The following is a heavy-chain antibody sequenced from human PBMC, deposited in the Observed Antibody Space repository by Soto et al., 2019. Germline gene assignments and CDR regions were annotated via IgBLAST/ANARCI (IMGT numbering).Heavy chain of an antibody. CDR3: AKGPHSASGYYYLDV. Sequence: PGGSLRLSCAASGFTFISYAMSWVRQAPGKGLEWVSAISGSGGSTYYADSVKGRFTISRDNSKNTLYLQMNSLRAEDTAVYYCAKGPHSASGYYYLDVWGKGTTVTVSS. V-gene: IGHV3-23*01. D-gene: IGHD3-10*01. CDR2: ISGSGGST. J-gene: IGHJ6*03. CDR1: GFTFISYA.